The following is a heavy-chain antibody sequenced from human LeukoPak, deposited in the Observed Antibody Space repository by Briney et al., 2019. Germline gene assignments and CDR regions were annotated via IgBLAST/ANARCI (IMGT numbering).Heavy chain of an antibody. CDR1: GFTFSSYG. D-gene: IGHD3-10*01. CDR2: IRYDGSNK. J-gene: IGHJ5*02. V-gene: IGHV3-30*02. CDR3: AKDPTVRGVIITGWFDP. Sequence: GGSLRLSCAASGFTFSSYGMHWVRQAPGKGLEWVAFIRYDGSNKYYADSVKGRFTISRDNSKNTLYLQMNSLRAEDTAVYYCAKDPTVRGVIITGWFDPWGQGTPVTVSS.